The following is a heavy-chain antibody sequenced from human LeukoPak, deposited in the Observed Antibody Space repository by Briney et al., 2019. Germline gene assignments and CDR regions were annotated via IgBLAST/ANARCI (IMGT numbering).Heavy chain of an antibody. Sequence: WASVKVSCKASGYTFTSYYMHWVRQAPGQGLEWMGIINPSGGSTSYAQKFQGRVTMTRDTSTSTVYMELSSLRSEDTAVYYCVRGGTRVLEWLFVDYWGQGTLVTVSS. D-gene: IGHD3-3*01. J-gene: IGHJ4*02. CDR3: VRGGTRVLEWLFVDY. CDR1: GYTFTSYY. V-gene: IGHV1-46*01. CDR2: INPSGGST.